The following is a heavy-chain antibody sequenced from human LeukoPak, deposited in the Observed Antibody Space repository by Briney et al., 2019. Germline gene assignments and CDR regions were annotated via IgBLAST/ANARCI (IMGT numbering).Heavy chain of an antibody. CDR1: GFTFSSYA. J-gene: IGHJ4*02. CDR3: AKVGYSSSSANFDY. CDR2: ISGSGGST. V-gene: IGHV3-23*01. D-gene: IGHD6-6*01. Sequence: QAGGSLRLSCAASGFTFSSYAMSWVRQAPGKGLEWVSAISGSGGSTYYADSVKGRFTISRDNSKNTLYLQMNSLRAEDTAVYYCAKVGYSSSSANFDYWGQGTLVTVSS.